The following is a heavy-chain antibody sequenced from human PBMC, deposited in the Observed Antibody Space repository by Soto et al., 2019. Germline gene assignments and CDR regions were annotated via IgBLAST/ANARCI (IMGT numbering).Heavy chain of an antibody. J-gene: IGHJ4*02. D-gene: IGHD3-16*01. CDR1: GFTFSSYC. Sequence: PGGSLRLSCAASGFTFSSYCMRWVRQTPGKGLVWVSRISTTASSTNYTDSVKGRFTISRDNSRNTVYLQMNSLRADDTAVYYCAKDRLAGGFDYWGQGTLVTVSS. CDR2: ISTTASST. CDR3: AKDRLAGGFDY. V-gene: IGHV3-23*01.